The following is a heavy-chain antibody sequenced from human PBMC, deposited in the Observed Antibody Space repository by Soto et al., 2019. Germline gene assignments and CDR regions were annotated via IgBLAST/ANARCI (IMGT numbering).Heavy chain of an antibody. D-gene: IGHD2-2*01. Sequence: QFQLVQSGGAVKRPGASVQVSCKTSGYNFSNSGITWVRQAPGQPLEWLGRISLYSDGTNYAQKFQGRVSMTTDTSTTTAYKELRSLRSDDTAVYYCARVVPGAEAWFGPWGQGTLVTVSS. CDR1: GYNFSNSG. CDR3: ARVVPGAEAWFGP. V-gene: IGHV1-18*01. J-gene: IGHJ5*02. CDR2: ISLYSDGT.